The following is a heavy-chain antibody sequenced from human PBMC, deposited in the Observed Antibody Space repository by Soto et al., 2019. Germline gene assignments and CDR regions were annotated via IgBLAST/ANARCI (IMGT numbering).Heavy chain of an antibody. Sequence: GSRRLSGSAPGCTLISYDMSWVRQAPGKGLEWASSISATGGSAYYADSVKGRFTISRDNSKNKLYLQMDSLRAQDTALYYCAKADGNTRLDVWGQGYTVTVSS. V-gene: IGHV3-23*01. CDR1: GCTLISYD. CDR3: AKADGNTRLDV. CDR2: ISATGGSA. J-gene: IGHJ6*02.